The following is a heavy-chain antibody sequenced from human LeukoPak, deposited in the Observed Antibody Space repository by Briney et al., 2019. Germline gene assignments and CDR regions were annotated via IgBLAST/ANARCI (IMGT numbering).Heavy chain of an antibody. V-gene: IGHV4-34*01. CDR3: ARRRGRYYYYYYMDV. J-gene: IGHJ6*03. Sequence: SETLSLTCAVYGESFSVYYWSWIRQPPGKGLEWIGEINHSGSTNYNPSLKSRVTISVDTSKDQFSLKLSSVTAADTAVYYCARRRGRYYYYYYMDVWGKGTTVTVSS. CDR1: GESFSVYY. CDR2: INHSGST.